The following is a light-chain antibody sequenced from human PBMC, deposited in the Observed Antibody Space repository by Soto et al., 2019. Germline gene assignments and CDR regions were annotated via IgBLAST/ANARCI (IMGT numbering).Light chain of an antibody. J-gene: IGKJ2*01. CDR3: QQGSNWYT. V-gene: IGKV3-11*01. CDR1: QSVDRY. Sequence: EIVLTQSPATLSLSPGDRATLSCRASQSVDRYLAWYHEKPGQAPRLLISDTSDRATGIPDRFSGSGSGTDFTLTISSVEPEDFAVYYCQQGSNWYTFGQGNKREIK. CDR2: DTS.